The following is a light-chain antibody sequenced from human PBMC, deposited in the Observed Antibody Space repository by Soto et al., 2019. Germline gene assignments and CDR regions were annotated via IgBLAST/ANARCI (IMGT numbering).Light chain of an antibody. CDR3: QVCESSTVV. Sequence: SYELTQPPSVSVSPGQTASITCSGHKLGNKYACWYQRKLGQSPVLVIYQDIKRPSGIPERFSGSNSGNTATLTISGTQAMVEADDYCQVCESSTVVFGGGTKLTVL. V-gene: IGLV3-1*01. CDR1: KLGNKY. J-gene: IGLJ2*01. CDR2: QDI.